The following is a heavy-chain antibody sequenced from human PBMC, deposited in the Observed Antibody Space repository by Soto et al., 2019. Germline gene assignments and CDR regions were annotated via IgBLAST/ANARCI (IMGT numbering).Heavy chain of an antibody. CDR1: GYDFPMYW. V-gene: IGHV5-51*01. D-gene: IGHD2-15*01. Sequence: EVQLVQSGAEVKKPGESLKISCKGSGYDFPMYWIGWVRQMPGKGLEWMGVIYPDDFETKYSPSFQGQVTISADKSTSTAHLQWSSLKASDTAMYYCARLERDCSGGSCYSGGVDYWGQGTLLTVSP. J-gene: IGHJ4*02. CDR2: IYPDDFET. CDR3: ARLERDCSGGSCYSGGVDY.